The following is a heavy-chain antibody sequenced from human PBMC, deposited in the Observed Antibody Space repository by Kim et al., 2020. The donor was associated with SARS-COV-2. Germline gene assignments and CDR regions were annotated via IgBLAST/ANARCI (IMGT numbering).Heavy chain of an antibody. J-gene: IGHJ5*02. CDR2: I. Sequence: IGYADSVKVRFTVTRDNAKNSLYLQMNSLRAEDTALYYCAKGRGLDPWGQGTLVTVSS. V-gene: IGHV3-9*01. CDR3: AKGRGLDP.